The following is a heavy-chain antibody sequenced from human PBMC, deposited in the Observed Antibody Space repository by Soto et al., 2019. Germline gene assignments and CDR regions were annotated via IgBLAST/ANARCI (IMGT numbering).Heavy chain of an antibody. D-gene: IGHD6-13*01. CDR1: GGSFSGYY. J-gene: IGHJ4*02. CDR3: ARGRHPPNSISCAKLDY. Sequence: QVQLQQWGAGLLKPSETLSLTCAVYGGSFSGYYWSWIRQPPGKGLEWIGEINHSGSTNYNPSLKSRVTISVDTSKNQFSLKLSSVTAADTAVYYCARGRHPPNSISCAKLDYLGQGTLVTVSS. CDR2: INHSGST. V-gene: IGHV4-34*01.